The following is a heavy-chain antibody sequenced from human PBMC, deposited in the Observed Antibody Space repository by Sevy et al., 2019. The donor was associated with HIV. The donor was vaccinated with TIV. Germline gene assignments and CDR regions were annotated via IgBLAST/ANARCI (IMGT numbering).Heavy chain of an antibody. V-gene: IGHV3-49*03. Sequence: GGSLRLSCTASGFTFGDYAMSWFRQAPGKGLEWVGFIRSKAYGGTTEYAASVKGRFTISRDDSKSIAYLQMNSLKTEDTAVCYCTRDLSRVATPYYYYYYMDVWGKGTTVTVSS. CDR1: GFTFGDYA. CDR3: TRDLSRVATPYYYYYYMDV. J-gene: IGHJ6*03. CDR2: IRSKAYGGTT. D-gene: IGHD5-12*01.